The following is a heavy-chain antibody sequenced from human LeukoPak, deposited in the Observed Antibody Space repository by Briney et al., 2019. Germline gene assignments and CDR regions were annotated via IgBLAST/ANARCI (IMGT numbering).Heavy chain of an antibody. CDR3: AKDYYYDSSGCFNY. D-gene: IGHD3-22*01. J-gene: IGHJ4*02. CDR1: GFTFSSYA. V-gene: IGHV3-23*01. CDR2: ISGSGGST. Sequence: GGPLRLSCAASGFTFSSYAMSWVRQAPGKGLEWVSAISGSGGSTYYADSVEGRFTISRDNSKNTLYLQMNSLRAEDTAVYYCAKDYYYDSSGCFNYWGQGTLVTVSS.